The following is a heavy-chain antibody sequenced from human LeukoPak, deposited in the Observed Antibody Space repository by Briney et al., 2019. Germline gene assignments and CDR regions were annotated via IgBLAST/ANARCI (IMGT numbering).Heavy chain of an antibody. CDR3: AKASVVMTTSYYYYGMDA. J-gene: IGHJ6*02. D-gene: IGHD2-21*02. CDR1: AGTFSSYT. Sequence: SVKVSCKASAGTFSSYTISWVRQAPGQGLEWMGGIMPIFGTANYAQKFQGRVTITADESTRTAYMELSSLRSEDTAVYYCAKASVVMTTSYYYYGMDAWGQGTTVIVSS. V-gene: IGHV1-69*13. CDR2: IMPIFGTA.